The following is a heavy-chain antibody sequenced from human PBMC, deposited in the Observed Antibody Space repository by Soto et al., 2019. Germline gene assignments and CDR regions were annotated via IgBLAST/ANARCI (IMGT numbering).Heavy chain of an antibody. CDR2: ISGSGGAT. Sequence: GGFLRLSCEASGFSFSSSAMNWVRQAPGKGLEWVSVISGSGGATYFADSVKGRFTISRDNSKNTLYLQMNSLRAEDTAVYYCAKATLRVVHPLVFDHWGQGSLVTVSS. V-gene: IGHV3-23*01. CDR3: AKATLRVVHPLVFDH. J-gene: IGHJ4*02. CDR1: GFSFSSSA. D-gene: IGHD3-3*01.